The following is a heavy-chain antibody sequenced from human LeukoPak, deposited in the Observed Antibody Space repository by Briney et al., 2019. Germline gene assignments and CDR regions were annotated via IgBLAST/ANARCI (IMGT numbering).Heavy chain of an antibody. J-gene: IGHJ6*03. CDR1: GLTFSTYS. D-gene: IGHD3/OR15-3a*01. V-gene: IGHV3-48*01. CDR3: ARTRTDYTYYFYYYYMDV. CDR2: ISGSSSTM. Sequence: PGGSLRLSCAGSGLTFSTYSINWVRQAREKGLEWVSHISGSSSTMYYADSVKGRFTISRDNAKNSLYLQMNSLRAEDTAVYYCARTRTDYTYYFYYYYMDVWGKGTTVTVSS.